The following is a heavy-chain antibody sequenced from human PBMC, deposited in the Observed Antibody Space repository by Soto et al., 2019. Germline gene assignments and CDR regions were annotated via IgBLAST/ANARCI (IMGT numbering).Heavy chain of an antibody. CDR2: IKSKTDGGTT. J-gene: IGHJ4*02. CDR3: TTRIYCSSTSCYTFFDY. V-gene: IGHV3-15*01. Sequence: GGSLRLSCAASGFTFSNAWMSWVRQAPGKGLEWVGRIKSKTDGGTTDYAEPVKGRFTISRDDSKNTLYLQMNSLKTEDTAVYYCTTRIYCSSTSCYTFFDYWGQGTLVTVSS. D-gene: IGHD2-2*02. CDR1: GFTFSNAW.